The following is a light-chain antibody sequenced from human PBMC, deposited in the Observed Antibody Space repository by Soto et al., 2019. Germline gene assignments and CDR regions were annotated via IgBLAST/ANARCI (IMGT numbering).Light chain of an antibody. CDR2: DAS. CDR3: QHYNEWPLT. J-gene: IGKJ4*01. CDR1: QSVRSN. Sequence: EVVMTQSPATLSVSPGEGAILSCRASQSVRSNLTWYRQQPGQAPSLLIYDASTRATGVPARFSGSGSGTEFTLTINSLQSEDFEVYFCQHYNEWPLTFGGGTKVDI. V-gene: IGKV3-15*01.